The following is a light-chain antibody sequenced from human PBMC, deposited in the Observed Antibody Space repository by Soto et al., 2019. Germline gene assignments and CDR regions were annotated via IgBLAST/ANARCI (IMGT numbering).Light chain of an antibody. Sequence: QSALTQPASVSGSPGQSVTISCTGASSDVGGYDYVSWYQQHPGKAPKLILYEVNNRPSGVSNHFSGSKSGNTASLIISGLLAADEADYYCSSYSTTSTLVFGSGTKLTVL. J-gene: IGLJ1*01. CDR2: EVN. V-gene: IGLV2-14*01. CDR1: SSDVGGYDY. CDR3: SSYSTTSTLV.